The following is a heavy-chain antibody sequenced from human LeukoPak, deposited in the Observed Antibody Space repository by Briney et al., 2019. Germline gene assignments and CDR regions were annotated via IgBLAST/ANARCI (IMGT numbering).Heavy chain of an antibody. CDR1: GGSVSSGSYY. CDR3: ARALRYGSGSYSSWFDP. V-gene: IGHV4-61*01. Sequence: KPSETLSLTCTVSGGSVSSGSYYWSWIRQPPGKGLEWIGYIYCSGSTNYNPSLKSRVTISVDTSKNQFSLKLSSVTAADTAVYYCARALRYGSGSYSSWFDPWGQGTLVTVSS. CDR2: IYCSGST. J-gene: IGHJ5*02. D-gene: IGHD3-10*01.